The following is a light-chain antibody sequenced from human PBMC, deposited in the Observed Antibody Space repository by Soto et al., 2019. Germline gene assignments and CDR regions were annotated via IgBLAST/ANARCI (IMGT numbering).Light chain of an antibody. CDR1: QSVSSSY. Sequence: EIVLTQSPGTLSLSPGERATLSCRASQSVSSSYLDWYQQKPGQAPRLLIYGASSRATGIPDRFSGSGSGTDFTLTISRPEPEDFAVYYCQEYGSSRVTFGTGTKVDIK. CDR3: QEYGSSRVT. V-gene: IGKV3-20*01. CDR2: GAS. J-gene: IGKJ3*01.